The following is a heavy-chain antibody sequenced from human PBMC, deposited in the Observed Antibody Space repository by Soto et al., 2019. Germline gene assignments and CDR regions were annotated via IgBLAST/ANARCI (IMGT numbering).Heavy chain of an antibody. Sequence: QVQLQESGPGLVKPSETLSLTCTVSGGSVSSGSYYWSWIRQPPGKGLEWIGYIYYSGSTNYNPSLKSRVTISVDTSKNQFSLKLSSVTAADTAVYYCARDSDNPYCGGDCDYYGMDVWGQGTTVTVSS. D-gene: IGHD2-21*02. J-gene: IGHJ6*02. CDR1: GGSVSSGSYY. CDR2: IYYSGST. CDR3: ARDSDNPYCGGDCDYYGMDV. V-gene: IGHV4-61*01.